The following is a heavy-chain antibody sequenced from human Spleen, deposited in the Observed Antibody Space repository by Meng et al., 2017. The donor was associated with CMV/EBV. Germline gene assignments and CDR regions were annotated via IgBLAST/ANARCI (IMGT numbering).Heavy chain of an antibody. V-gene: IGHV3-30*02. Sequence: QVQLVEAGGGVVQPGGSLRLSCAASGFTFSSDGMHWVRQAPGKGLEWVAFIRYDGSNKYYADSVKGRFTISRDNSKNTLYLQMNSLRAEDTAVYYCAKDRNWYFDYWGQGTLVTVSS. J-gene: IGHJ4*02. CDR1: GFTFSSDG. CDR3: AKDRNWYFDY. CDR2: IRYDGSNK.